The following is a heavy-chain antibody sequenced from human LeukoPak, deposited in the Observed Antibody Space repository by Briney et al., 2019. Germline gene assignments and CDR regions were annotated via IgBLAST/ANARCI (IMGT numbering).Heavy chain of an antibody. CDR1: GYTFTDYF. V-gene: IGHV1-2*02. D-gene: IGHD3-22*01. CDR2: INPHNGGT. Sequence: GASVKVSCKASGYTFTDYFIHWVRQAPGQGLEWMGWINPHNGGTDYAQKFQGRVTMTRDTSISTAYMELSRLRSDDTAVYYCARGRHYDSSGYYYTQWFDPWGQGTLVTVSS. J-gene: IGHJ5*02. CDR3: ARGRHYDSSGYYYTQWFDP.